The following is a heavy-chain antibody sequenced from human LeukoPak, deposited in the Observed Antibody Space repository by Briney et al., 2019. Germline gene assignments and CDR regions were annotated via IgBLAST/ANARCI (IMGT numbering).Heavy chain of an antibody. D-gene: IGHD3-3*01. CDR2: ISSSGGST. CDR3: AKSHNDFWSGYPPFDY. V-gene: IGHV3-23*01. CDR1: GFTFSSYA. Sequence: GGSLRLSCAASGFTFSSYAMSWVRQAPGKGLEWVSAISSSGGSTYYADSVKGRSTISRDNSKNTLYLQMNSLRAEDTAVYYCAKSHNDFWSGYPPFDYWGQGTLVTVSS. J-gene: IGHJ4*02.